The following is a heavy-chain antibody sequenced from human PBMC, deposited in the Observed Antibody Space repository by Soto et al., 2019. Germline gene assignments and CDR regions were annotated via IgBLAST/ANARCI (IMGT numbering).Heavy chain of an antibody. V-gene: IGHV1-2*02. J-gene: IGHJ5*02. CDR1: GFSFTGYY. CDR2: INAHSGGT. CDR3: AKDLTRQLAYWLDP. Sequence: QVQLGQSGAAVKKPGASVKVSCKASGFSFTGYYIHWLRQAPGQGLEWMGWINAHSGGTEYAQKFQGRVTLTRDTSIATAYLPLTSLTSDDTALYYCAKDLTRQLAYWLDPWGQGTQVTVSS. D-gene: IGHD6-6*01.